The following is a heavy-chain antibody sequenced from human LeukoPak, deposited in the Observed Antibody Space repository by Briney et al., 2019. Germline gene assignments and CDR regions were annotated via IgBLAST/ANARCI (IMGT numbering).Heavy chain of an antibody. D-gene: IGHD3-10*01. CDR2: VYICGRT. J-gene: IGHJ3*02. CDR3: ARVTMVRGVIPDAFDI. CDR1: GGSISSFY. V-gene: IGHV4-4*07. Sequence: SETLSLTCTVSGGSISSFYWSWIRQPAGTGLERIWRVYICGRTNSNPTPQSRITMSVDTSKHQFSLKLSSVTAADTAVYYCARVTMVRGVIPDAFDIWGQGTMVTVSS.